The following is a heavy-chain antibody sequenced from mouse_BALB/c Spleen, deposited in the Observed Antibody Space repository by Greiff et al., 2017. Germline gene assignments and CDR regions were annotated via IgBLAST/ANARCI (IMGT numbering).Heavy chain of an antibody. D-gene: IGHD1-1*01. J-gene: IGHJ3*01. CDR1: GYSITSDYA. V-gene: IGHV3-2*02. CDR2: ISYSGST. CDR3: ARSYYYGSSLFAY. Sequence: DVKLVESGPGLVKPSQSLSLTCTVTGYSITSDYAWNWIRQFPGNKLEWMGYISYSGSTSYNPSLKSRISITRDTSKNQFFLQLNSVTTEDTATYYCARSYYYGSSLFAYWGQGTLVTVSA.